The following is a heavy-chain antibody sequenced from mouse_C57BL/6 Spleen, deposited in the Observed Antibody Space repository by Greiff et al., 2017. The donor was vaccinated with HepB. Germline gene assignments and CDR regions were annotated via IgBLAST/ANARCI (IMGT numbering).Heavy chain of an antibody. Sequence: LQESGAELVKPGASVKLSCKASGYTFTSYWMHWVKQRPGQGLEWIGMIHPNSGSTNYNEKFKSKATLTVDKSSSTAYMQLSSLTSEDSAVYYCARATTVVPNYYAMDYWGQGTSVTVSS. CDR3: ARATTVVPNYYAMDY. CDR1: GYTFTSYW. CDR2: IHPNSGST. V-gene: IGHV1-64*01. D-gene: IGHD1-1*01. J-gene: IGHJ4*01.